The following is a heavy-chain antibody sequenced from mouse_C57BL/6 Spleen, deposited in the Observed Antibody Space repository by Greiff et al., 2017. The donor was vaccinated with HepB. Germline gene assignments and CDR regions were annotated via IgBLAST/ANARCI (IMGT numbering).Heavy chain of an antibody. CDR3: TSIDDGYYLAWFAY. CDR2: IDPENGDT. CDR1: GFNIKDDY. J-gene: IGHJ3*01. Sequence: EVQLQQSGAELVRPGASVKLSCTASGFNIKDDYMHWVKQRPEQGLEWIGWIDPENGDTEYASKFQGKATITADTSSNTAYLQLSSLTSEDTAVYYCTSIDDGYYLAWFAYWGQGTLVTVSA. D-gene: IGHD2-3*01. V-gene: IGHV14-4*01.